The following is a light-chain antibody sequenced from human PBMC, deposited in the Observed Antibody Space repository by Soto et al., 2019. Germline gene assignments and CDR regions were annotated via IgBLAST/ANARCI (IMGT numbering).Light chain of an antibody. CDR1: QSISSY. Sequence: DIQMTQSPSSLSSSISERVTMTCRASQSISSYLNWYQHKPGKAPKLLIFAASSLQSGVPSRFSGSGSGTDFTLTISSLQPEDFGTYYCQQSLNTPRTFGQGTKVDIK. V-gene: IGKV1-39*01. J-gene: IGKJ1*01. CDR3: QQSLNTPRT. CDR2: AAS.